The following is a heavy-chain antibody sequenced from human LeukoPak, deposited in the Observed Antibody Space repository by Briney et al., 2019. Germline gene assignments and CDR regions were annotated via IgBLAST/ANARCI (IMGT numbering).Heavy chain of an antibody. V-gene: IGHV4-34*01. D-gene: IGHD3-16*02. CDR3: ARASRYYDYVWGSYRCDY. Sequence: SETLSLTCAVYGGSFSGYYWSWIRQPPGKGLEWIGEIDHSGSTNYNPSLKSRVTISVDTSKNQFSLKLSSVTAEDSAVYYCARASRYYDYVWGSYRCDYWGQGTLVTVSS. CDR1: GGSFSGYY. CDR2: IDHSGST. J-gene: IGHJ4*02.